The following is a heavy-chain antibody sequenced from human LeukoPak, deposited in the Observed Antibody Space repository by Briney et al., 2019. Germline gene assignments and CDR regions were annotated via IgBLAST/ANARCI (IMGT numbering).Heavy chain of an antibody. CDR3: ARHDTSGVVTAIRYDY. J-gene: IGHJ4*02. V-gene: IGHV5-51*01. CDR1: GYSFTSYW. CDR2: IYPGDSDT. D-gene: IGHD2-21*02. Sequence: GESLKISCKGSGYSFTSYWIGWVRQMPGKGLEWVGIIYPGDSDTRYSPSFQGQVTISAEKSISTAYLQWSSLKASDTAMYYCARHDTSGVVTAIRYDYWGQGTLVTVSS.